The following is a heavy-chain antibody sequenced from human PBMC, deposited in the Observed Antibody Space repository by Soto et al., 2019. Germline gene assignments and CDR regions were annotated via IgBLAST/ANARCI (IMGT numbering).Heavy chain of an antibody. CDR2: ISGSGGST. CDR1: GFTFSSYA. Sequence: LRLSCAASGFTFSSYAMSWVRQAPGKGLEWVSAISGSGGSTYYADSVKGRFTISRDNSKNTLYLQMNSLRAEDTAVYYCATLSGSYPYYFDYWGQGTLVTVSS. J-gene: IGHJ4*02. V-gene: IGHV3-23*01. D-gene: IGHD1-26*01. CDR3: ATLSGSYPYYFDY.